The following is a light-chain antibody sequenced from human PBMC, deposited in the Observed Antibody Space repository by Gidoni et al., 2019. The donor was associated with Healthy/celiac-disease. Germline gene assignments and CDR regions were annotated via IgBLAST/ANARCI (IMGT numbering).Light chain of an antibody. J-gene: IGKJ1*01. V-gene: IGKV3-20*01. Sequence: EIVLTQSPGTLSLSPGDRATLSCRASQSVSSSYLAWYQQKPGQAPRLHIYGASSRATGLPDRFSGSGSGTDFTLTISRLEPEDFAVYYCQQYGSSVWTFGQGTKVEIK. CDR1: QSVSSSY. CDR2: GAS. CDR3: QQYGSSVWT.